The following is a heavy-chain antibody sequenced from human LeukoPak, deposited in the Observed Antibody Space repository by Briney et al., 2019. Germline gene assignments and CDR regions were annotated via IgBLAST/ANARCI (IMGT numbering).Heavy chain of an antibody. CDR1: GGPINGYY. CDR3: ARVFRGAVTSNWFDP. V-gene: IGHV4-59*01. D-gene: IGHD4-17*01. J-gene: IGHJ5*02. CDR2: ISDSGST. Sequence: SETLSLTCSVSGGPINGYYWTWLPQPPGKALEWFGYISDSGSTNHNPSLKRRVSMSVGSSNTVFPLRLNSVTAADTAVYYCARVFRGAVTSNWFDPWGQGTLVTVSS.